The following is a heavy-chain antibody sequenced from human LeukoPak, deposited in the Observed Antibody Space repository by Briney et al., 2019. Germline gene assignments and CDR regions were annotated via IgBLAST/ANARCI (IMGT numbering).Heavy chain of an antibody. Sequence: GGSLRLSCAASGFTFSTYVMSWVRRAPGKGLEWVSSISSSSSYIYYADSVKGRFTISRDNAKNSLYLQMNSLRAEDTAVYYCARDRVVVVAATLDYWGQGTLVTVSS. D-gene: IGHD2-15*01. V-gene: IGHV3-21*01. J-gene: IGHJ4*02. CDR1: GFTFSTYV. CDR2: ISSSSSYI. CDR3: ARDRVVVVAATLDY.